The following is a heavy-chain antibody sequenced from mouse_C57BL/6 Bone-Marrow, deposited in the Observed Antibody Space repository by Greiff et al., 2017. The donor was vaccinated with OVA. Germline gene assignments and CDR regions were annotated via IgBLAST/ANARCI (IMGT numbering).Heavy chain of an antibody. Sequence: EVKVVESGGGLVKPGGSLKLSCAASGFTFSSYAMSWVRQTPEKRLEWVATISDGGSYTYYPDNVKGRFTISRDNAKNNLYLQMSHLKSEDTAMYYCAREGVFDYWGQGTTLTVSS. V-gene: IGHV5-4*01. CDR3: AREGVFDY. J-gene: IGHJ2*01. CDR1: GFTFSSYA. CDR2: ISDGGSYT.